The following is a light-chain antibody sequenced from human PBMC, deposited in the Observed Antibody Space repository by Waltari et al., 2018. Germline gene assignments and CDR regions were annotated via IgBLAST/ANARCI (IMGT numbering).Light chain of an antibody. J-gene: IGLJ2*01. CDR2: SNN. V-gene: IGLV1-44*01. CDR1: SSNIGRNP. Sequence: QSVLTQPPSASGNPGQRVTISCSGSSSNIGRNPVTWYQQLPGTAPKLLIHSNNQRPSGVPDRFSVSKSGTSASLAISGLQSEDEADYYCATWDASLTGWVFGGGTKLTVL. CDR3: ATWDASLTGWV.